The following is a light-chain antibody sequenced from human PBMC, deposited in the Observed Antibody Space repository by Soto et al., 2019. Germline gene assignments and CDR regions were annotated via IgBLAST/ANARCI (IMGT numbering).Light chain of an antibody. CDR2: EVS. CDR3: NSYAGDVIRFV. Sequence: QSVLTQPASVSGSPGQSVTISCTGTSSDVGAYKYVSWYQQHPGKAPKLMIYEVSNRPSGVSNRFSGSKSGNTASLTISGLQADDEADYYSNSYAGDVIRFVFGTGTKVTVL. CDR1: SSDVGAYKY. J-gene: IGLJ1*01. V-gene: IGLV2-14*01.